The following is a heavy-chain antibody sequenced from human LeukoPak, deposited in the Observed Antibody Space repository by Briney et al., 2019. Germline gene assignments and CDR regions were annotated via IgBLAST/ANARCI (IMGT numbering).Heavy chain of an antibody. CDR3: ARDARRGSPDYFDY. V-gene: IGHV3-30-3*01. CDR2: ISHDGTIQ. CDR1: GFTVSSFP. D-gene: IGHD3-10*01. Sequence: GGSLRLSCAASGFTVSSFPMHWARQAPGKGLEWITVISHDGTIQMYTDSVKGRFTISRDISKNTLNLQMNSLRPEDTAVYYCARDARRGSPDYFDYWGQGTLVTVSS. J-gene: IGHJ4*02.